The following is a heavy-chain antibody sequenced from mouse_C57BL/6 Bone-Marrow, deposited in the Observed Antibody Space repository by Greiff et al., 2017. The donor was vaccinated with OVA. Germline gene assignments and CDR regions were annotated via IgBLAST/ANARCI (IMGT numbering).Heavy chain of an antibody. J-gene: IGHJ2*01. CDR3: ARGDYFRDY. CDR1: GYTFTDYY. Sequence: EVKLMESGPVLVKPGASVKMSCKASGYTFTDYYMNWVKQSHGKSLEWIGVINPYNGGTSYNQKFKGKATLTVDKSSSTAYMELNSLTSEDSAVYYCARGDYFRDYWGQGTTLTVSS. CDR2: INPYNGGT. D-gene: IGHD2-12*01. V-gene: IGHV1-19*01.